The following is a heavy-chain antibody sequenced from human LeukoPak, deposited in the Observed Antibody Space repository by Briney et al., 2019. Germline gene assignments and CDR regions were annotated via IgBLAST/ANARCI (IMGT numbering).Heavy chain of an antibody. CDR2: FDPEDGET. V-gene: IGHV1-24*01. J-gene: IGHJ6*02. CDR1: VYTLTELS. Sequence: ASVKVSCKVSVYTLTELSMHWVRQAPGKGLEWMGGFDPEDGETIYAQKFQGRVTMTEDTSTDTAYMELSSLRSEDTAVYYCATADWDRNVYYYYYGMDVWGQGTTVTVSS. CDR3: ATADWDRNVYYYYYGMDV. D-gene: IGHD3/OR15-3a*01.